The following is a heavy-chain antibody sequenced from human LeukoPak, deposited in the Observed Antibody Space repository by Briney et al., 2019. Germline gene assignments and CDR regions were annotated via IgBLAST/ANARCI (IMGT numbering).Heavy chain of an antibody. Sequence: QSGGSLRLSCAASGFTFDDYTMYWVRQGPGKGLEWVSLISWDGTTRYYADSVKGRFTISRDNAKNSLYLQMNSLRAEDTAVYYCAREGTIHNWFDPWGQGTLVTVSS. CDR1: GFTFDDYT. CDR3: AREGTIHNWFDP. J-gene: IGHJ5*02. D-gene: IGHD3-3*01. V-gene: IGHV3-43*01. CDR2: ISWDGTTR.